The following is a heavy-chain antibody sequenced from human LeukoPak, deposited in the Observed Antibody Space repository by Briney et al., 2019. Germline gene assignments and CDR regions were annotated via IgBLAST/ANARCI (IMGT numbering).Heavy chain of an antibody. V-gene: IGHV1-69*01. J-gene: IGHJ6*03. CDR1: GGTFSSYA. CDR2: IIPIFGTA. CDR3: ARYCSSTSCYGADYTDV. D-gene: IGHD2-2*01. Sequence: SVKVSCKASGGTFSSYAISWVRQAPGQGLEWMGGIIPIFGTANYAQKFQGRVTITADESTSTAYMELSSLRSEDTAVYYCARYCSSTSCYGADYTDVWGKGTTVTVSS.